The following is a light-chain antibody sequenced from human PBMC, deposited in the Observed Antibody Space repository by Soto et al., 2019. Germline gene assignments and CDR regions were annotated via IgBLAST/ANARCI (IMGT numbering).Light chain of an antibody. CDR1: HPININ. V-gene: IGKV1-16*01. Sequence: DIQMTQSPSSLAASVGDRVTITCRASHPININLVWFQQKPGKAPNSLIYAATNLQSGVPSRFSGSGSGTDFILTISSLQPEDVATYYCQHYRRYPPSCGGGTKLEIK. CDR2: AAT. CDR3: QHYRRYPPS. J-gene: IGKJ4*01.